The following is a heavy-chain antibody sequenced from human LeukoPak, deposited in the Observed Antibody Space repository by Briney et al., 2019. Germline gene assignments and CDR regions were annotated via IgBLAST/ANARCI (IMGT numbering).Heavy chain of an antibody. D-gene: IGHD1-26*01. V-gene: IGHV3-23*01. Sequence: GGSLRLSCAASGFTFSSYAMSWVRQAPGKGLEWVSAISGSGGSTYYADSVKGRFTISRDNSKNTLYLQMNSLSADDTAVYYCARELREHGVFDIWGQGTMVTVSS. J-gene: IGHJ3*02. CDR1: GFTFSSYA. CDR2: ISGSGGST. CDR3: ARELREHGVFDI.